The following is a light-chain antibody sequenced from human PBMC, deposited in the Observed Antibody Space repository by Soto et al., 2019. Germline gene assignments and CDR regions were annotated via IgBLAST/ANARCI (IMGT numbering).Light chain of an antibody. J-gene: IGLJ1*01. CDR3: SSYTSSSTS. Sequence: QSALTQPASVSGSPGQSITISCTGTSSDVGGYNYVSWYQQHPGKAPKLMIYDVSNRPSGVSNRFSGPKSGNTASLTISGLQAEDEADYYCSSYTSSSTSFGTGTKLTVL. CDR2: DVS. CDR1: SSDVGGYNY. V-gene: IGLV2-14*01.